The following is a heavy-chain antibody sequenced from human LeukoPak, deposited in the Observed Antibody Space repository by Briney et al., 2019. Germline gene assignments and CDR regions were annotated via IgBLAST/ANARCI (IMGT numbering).Heavy chain of an antibody. J-gene: IGHJ5*02. Sequence: SETLSLTCTVSGASISTYYWSWIRQPAGKDLEWIGHIYSSGSTNYNPSLKSRVTMSVDTSKNQLSLKLNSVTAADTAVYYCARGYGSGSNWFDPWGQGTLVIVSS. CDR1: GASISTYY. CDR3: ARGYGSGSNWFDP. D-gene: IGHD3-10*01. CDR2: IYSSGST. V-gene: IGHV4-4*07.